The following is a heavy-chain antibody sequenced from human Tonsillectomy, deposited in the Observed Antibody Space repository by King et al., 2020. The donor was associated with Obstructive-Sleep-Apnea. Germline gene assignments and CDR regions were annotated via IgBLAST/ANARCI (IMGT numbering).Heavy chain of an antibody. CDR2: VYSGGRT. CDR1: GFTASSKY. J-gene: IGHJ4*02. V-gene: IGHV3-66*01. Sequence: VQLVESGGGLVQPGGSLRLSCAASGFTASSKYMSWVRQAPGKGRDWVSGVYSGGRTYYADSVKGRFTISRDNSKNTLYLQMNSLRAEDTAVYYCARGSHYYDTSGYFYYFDYWGQGTLVTVSS. D-gene: IGHD3-22*01. CDR3: ARGSHYYDTSGYFYYFDY.